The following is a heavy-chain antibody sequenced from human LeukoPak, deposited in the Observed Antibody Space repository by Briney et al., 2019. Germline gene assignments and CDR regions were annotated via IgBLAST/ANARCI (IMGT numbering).Heavy chain of an antibody. CDR1: GGSISSYY. Sequence: PSETLSLTCTVSGGSISSYYWSWIRQPPGKGLEGIGYIYYSGSTNYNPSLKSRVTISVDASKNQFSLKLSSVTAADTAVYYCARVWRYGPWMDVWGQGTTVTVSS. V-gene: IGHV4-59*01. CDR2: IYYSGST. CDR3: ARVWRYGPWMDV. J-gene: IGHJ6*02. D-gene: IGHD5-18*01.